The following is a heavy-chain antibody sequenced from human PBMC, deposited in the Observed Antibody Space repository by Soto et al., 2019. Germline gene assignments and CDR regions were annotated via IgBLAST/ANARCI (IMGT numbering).Heavy chain of an antibody. V-gene: IGHV4-39*01. J-gene: IGHJ4*02. CDR1: GASINSNTYY. Sequence: PETLSLTCTVSGASINSNTYYWGWIRQPPGKGLEWIGSVFSSGTTYYSPSLEGRVTILMGMSRNQFFLNLNSVTAADTATYYCARRRVFFDYWGQGARVTVSS. CDR3: ARRRVFFDY. CDR2: VFSSGTT.